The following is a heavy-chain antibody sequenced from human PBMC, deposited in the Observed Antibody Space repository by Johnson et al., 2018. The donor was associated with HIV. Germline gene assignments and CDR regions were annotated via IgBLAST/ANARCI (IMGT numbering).Heavy chain of an antibody. CDR1: GFTFSNYW. J-gene: IGHJ3*02. CDR2: ISGSGGST. D-gene: IGHD3-10*01. Sequence: EVQLLESGGDLVQPGGSLRLSCAASGFTFSNYWMSWVRQAPGKGLEWVSAISGSGGSTYFADSVKGRFTISRDNSKNTLYLQMNSLRPGDTAIYYCARDGEATFWDAFDIWGQGTMVTVSS. CDR3: ARDGEATFWDAFDI. V-gene: IGHV3-23*01.